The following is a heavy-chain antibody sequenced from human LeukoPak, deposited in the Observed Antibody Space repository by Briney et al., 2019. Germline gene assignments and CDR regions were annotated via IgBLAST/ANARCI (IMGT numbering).Heavy chain of an antibody. CDR2: INPNSGGT. V-gene: IGHV1-2*02. D-gene: IGHD3-22*01. CDR1: GYTFTGYY. Sequence: VASVKVSCKASGYTFTGYYMHWVRQAPGQGLEWMGWINPNSGGTNYAQKFQGRVTMTRDTSISTAYVELSRLRSDDTAVYYCARVRPGDYYDSTIFDYWGQGTLVTVSS. CDR3: ARVRPGDYYDSTIFDY. J-gene: IGHJ4*02.